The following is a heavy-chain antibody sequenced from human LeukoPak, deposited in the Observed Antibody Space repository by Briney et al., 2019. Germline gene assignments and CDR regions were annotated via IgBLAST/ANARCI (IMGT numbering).Heavy chain of an antibody. CDR1: GGSISSSIYY. D-gene: IGHD5-12*01. J-gene: IGHJ5*02. V-gene: IGHV4-39*07. CDR2: IYYSGST. Sequence: SETLSLTCTVSGGSISSSIYYWGWIRQPPGKGLEWIGNIYYSGSTYYNPSLKSRVTISVDTSKNQFSLKLGSVTAADTAVYYCARVHGSGYKIYNWFDPWGQGTLVTVSS. CDR3: ARVHGSGYKIYNWFDP.